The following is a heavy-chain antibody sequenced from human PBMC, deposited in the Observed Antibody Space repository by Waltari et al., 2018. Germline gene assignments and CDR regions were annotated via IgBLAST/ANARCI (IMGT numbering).Heavy chain of an antibody. CDR3: ARDRVAAAGSDY. D-gene: IGHD6-13*01. J-gene: IGHJ4*02. Sequence: EVQLVESGGGLVKPGGSLRLSCAASGFTFSSYSMNWVRQAPGKGLEWVSSISCSSSYIYYADSVKGRFTISRDNAKNSLYLQMNSLRAEDTAVYYCARDRVAAAGSDYWGQGTLVTVSS. V-gene: IGHV3-21*01. CDR1: GFTFSSYS. CDR2: ISCSSSYI.